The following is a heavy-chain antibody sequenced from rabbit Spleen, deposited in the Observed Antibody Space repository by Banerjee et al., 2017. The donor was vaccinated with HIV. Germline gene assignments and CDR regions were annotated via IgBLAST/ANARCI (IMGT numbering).Heavy chain of an antibody. CDR3: ARGSGDVGWGYLI. CDR1: GFSFSAVHW. CDR2: INTGTTIT. D-gene: IGHD2-1*01. V-gene: IGHV1S40*01. J-gene: IGHJ2*01. Sequence: QSLEESGGDLVKPGASLTLTCTASGFSFSAVHWIYWVRQAPGKGLEWIGCINTGTTITYYASWVNGRFTISKTSPTTVTLQMTSLTVADTATYFCARGSGDVGWGYLIWGQGTLVT.